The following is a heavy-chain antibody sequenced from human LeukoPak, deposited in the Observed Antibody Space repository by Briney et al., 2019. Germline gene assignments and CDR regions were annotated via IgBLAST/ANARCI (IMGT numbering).Heavy chain of an antibody. CDR3: ARETPDSSGWD. CDR1: GFTFSSYS. J-gene: IGHJ4*02. CDR2: ITGSTLSI. Sequence: GGSLRLSCTASGFTFSSYSMNWVRQAPGKGLEWVSSITGSTLSIYYADSVKGRFTISRDNAKNSLYLQMNSLRAEDTAVYYCARETPDSSGWDWGQGTLVTVSS. V-gene: IGHV3-21*01. D-gene: IGHD6-19*01.